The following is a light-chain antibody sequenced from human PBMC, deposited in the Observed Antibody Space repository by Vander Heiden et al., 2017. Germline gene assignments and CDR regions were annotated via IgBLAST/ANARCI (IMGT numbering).Light chain of an antibody. Sequence: QSALTQPPSASGSPRQSVTISCTGTSSDVGGYNYVSWYQQHPGKAPQLMIYDVSKRPSGVPDRFSGSKSGNTASLTVSGLQAEDEADYYCSSYAGSNNWVFGGGTKLTVL. J-gene: IGLJ3*02. CDR2: DVS. CDR1: SSDVGGYNY. CDR3: SSYAGSNNWV. V-gene: IGLV2-8*01.